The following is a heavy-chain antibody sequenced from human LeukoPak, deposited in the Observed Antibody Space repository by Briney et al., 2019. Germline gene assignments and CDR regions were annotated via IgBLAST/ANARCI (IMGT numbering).Heavy chain of an antibody. Sequence: GRSLRLSCAASGFTFSSYGMHWVRQAPGKGLEWVAGKWYDGSNKYYVDSVKGRFTISRDNSKNMLYLQTSSLRAEDTAVYYCAREGGSYTNDYWGQGTLVTVSS. V-gene: IGHV3-33*01. D-gene: IGHD1-26*01. J-gene: IGHJ4*02. CDR3: AREGGSYTNDY. CDR2: KWYDGSNK. CDR1: GFTFSSYG.